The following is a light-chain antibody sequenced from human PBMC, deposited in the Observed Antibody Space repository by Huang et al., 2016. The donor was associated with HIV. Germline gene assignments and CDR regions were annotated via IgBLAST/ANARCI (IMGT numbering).Light chain of an antibody. V-gene: IGKV3-15*01. CDR2: DAS. J-gene: IGKJ1*01. CDR3: QQYDDWPPWT. Sequence: EIVMTQSPATLSVSPGERATLSCRASQNITRLAWYQHKPGQAPRLRIYDASSRATGVPARFSGGGSGTDFTLTVSSLQSDDFALYYWQQYDDWPPWTFGQGTQVDMK. CDR1: QNITR.